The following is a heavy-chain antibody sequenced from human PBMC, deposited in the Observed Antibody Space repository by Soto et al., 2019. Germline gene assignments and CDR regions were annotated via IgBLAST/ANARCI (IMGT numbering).Heavy chain of an antibody. CDR3: ARGRDGGAAN. J-gene: IGHJ4*02. CDR1: GGSFSGYY. Sequence: QVQLQQWGAGLLKPSETLSLTCAVYGGSFSGYYWSWIRQPPGKGLEWIGEINPSGSTNYTPSLKSRVTISGDTPKTQFALKLTSGTAADTAVYFCARGRDGGAANWGQGTLVTVSS. D-gene: IGHD4-17*01. CDR2: INPSGST. V-gene: IGHV4-34*01.